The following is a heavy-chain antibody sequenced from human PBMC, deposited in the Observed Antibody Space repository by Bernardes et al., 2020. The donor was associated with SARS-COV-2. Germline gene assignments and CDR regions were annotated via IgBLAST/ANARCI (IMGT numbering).Heavy chain of an antibody. Sequence: GGSLRLSCAASGFTFSNYGIHWVRQAPGKGLEWVSFIWHDGSEKNYVNSVKGRFLISRDNSKNTVSLQMKSLRADDTGLYYCARGADWGNGFDLWGQGTMVTVSS. D-gene: IGHD3-16*01. CDR1: GFTFSNYG. CDR3: ARGADWGNGFDL. CDR2: IWHDGSEK. V-gene: IGHV3-33*01. J-gene: IGHJ3*01.